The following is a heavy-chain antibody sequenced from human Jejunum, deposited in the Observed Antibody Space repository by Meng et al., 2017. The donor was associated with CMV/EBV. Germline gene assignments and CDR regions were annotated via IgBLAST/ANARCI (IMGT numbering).Heavy chain of an antibody. V-gene: IGHV3-23*01. CDR3: ANIRHNY. Sequence: SLRLSCVASGFTFRNYAMIWVRQAPGKGLEWVSTVSIGDGATYYTDSVKGRFTISRDDSKDTLCLQMNSLRVDDTAIYYCANIRHNYWGRGTLVTVSS. CDR2: VSIGDGAT. CDR1: GFTFRNYA. J-gene: IGHJ4*02.